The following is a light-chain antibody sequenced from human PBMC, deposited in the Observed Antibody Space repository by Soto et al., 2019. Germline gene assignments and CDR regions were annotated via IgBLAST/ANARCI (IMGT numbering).Light chain of an antibody. Sequence: QSALTQPASVSGSPGQSITISCTGTSSDVGGYNYVSWYQHHPGKAPKLMIYEVSNRPSGVSNRFSGSKSGNTAYLTISGLQAEDVADYYCRSYISRSPLAFGTGTK. CDR3: RSYISRSPLA. CDR1: SSDVGGYNY. CDR2: EVS. V-gene: IGLV2-14*01. J-gene: IGLJ1*01.